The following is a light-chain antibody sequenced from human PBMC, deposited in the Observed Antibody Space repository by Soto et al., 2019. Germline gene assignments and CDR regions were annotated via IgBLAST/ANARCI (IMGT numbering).Light chain of an antibody. CDR1: QSISSY. CDR2: AAS. J-gene: IGKJ1*01. CDR3: QQYYSYPQA. Sequence: DIQMTQSPSSLSASVGDRVTITCRASQSISSYLNWYQQNPGKAPKLLIYAASSLQSGVPSRFSGCGSGTDFTLTISCLQSEDFATYYCQQYYSYPQAFGQGTKV. V-gene: IGKV1-39*01.